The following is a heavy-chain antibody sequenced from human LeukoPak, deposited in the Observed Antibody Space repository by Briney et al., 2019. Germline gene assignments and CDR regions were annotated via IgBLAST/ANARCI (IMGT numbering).Heavy chain of an antibody. D-gene: IGHD3-3*01. V-gene: IGHV4-34*01. J-gene: IGHJ4*02. CDR1: GGSFSGYY. CDR3: ARVWGPVLRFLEWSKHRSHFDY. CDR2: INHSGST. Sequence: SETLSLTCAVYGGSFSGYYWSWIRQPPGKGLEWIGEINHSGSTNYNPSLKSRVTISVDTSKNQFSLKLSSATAADTAVYYCARVWGPVLRFLEWSKHRSHFDYWGQGTLVTVSS.